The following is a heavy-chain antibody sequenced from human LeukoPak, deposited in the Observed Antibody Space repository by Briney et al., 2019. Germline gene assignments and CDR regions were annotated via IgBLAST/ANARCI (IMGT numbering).Heavy chain of an antibody. V-gene: IGHV4-34*01. Sequence: SETLSLTCAVYGGSFSGYYWSWIRQPPGKGLEWIGEINHSGSTNYNPSLKSRVTISVDTSKNQFSLKLSSVTAAGTAVYYCARGSRVTRADYWGQGTLVTVSS. D-gene: IGHD2-21*02. CDR1: GGSFSGYY. CDR3: ARGSRVTRADY. CDR2: INHSGST. J-gene: IGHJ4*02.